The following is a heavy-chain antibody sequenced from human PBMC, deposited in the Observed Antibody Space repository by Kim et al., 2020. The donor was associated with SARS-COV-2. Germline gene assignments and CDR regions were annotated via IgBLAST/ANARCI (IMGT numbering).Heavy chain of an antibody. J-gene: IGHJ4*02. D-gene: IGHD3-10*01. CDR2: IYSGGST. V-gene: IGHV3-53*01. CDR3: ASSGSSRPYDY. Sequence: GGSLRLSCAASGFTVSSNYMSWVRQAPGKGLEWVSVIYSGGSTYSADSVKGRFTISRDISKNTLYLQMNSLRAEDTAVYYCASSGSSRPYDYWGQGTLVTVSS. CDR1: GFTVSSNY.